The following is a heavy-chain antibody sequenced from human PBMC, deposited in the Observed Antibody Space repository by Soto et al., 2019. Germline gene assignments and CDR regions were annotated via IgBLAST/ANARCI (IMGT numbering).Heavy chain of an antibody. J-gene: IGHJ6*02. Sequence: GGVLRLSFAAPWFTLSSFSMNWGPQAPGKGLEWVSSISSSSSYIYYADSVKGRFTISRDNAKNSLYLQMNSLRAEDTAVYYCAKVNSVSAYYYGMDVWGQGTTVTVSS. CDR3: AKVNSVSAYYYGMDV. V-gene: IGHV3-21*01. CDR2: ISSSSSYI. D-gene: IGHD3-10*01. CDR1: WFTLSSFS.